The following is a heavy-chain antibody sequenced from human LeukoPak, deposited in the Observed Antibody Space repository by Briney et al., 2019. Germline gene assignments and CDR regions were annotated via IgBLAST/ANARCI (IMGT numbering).Heavy chain of an antibody. J-gene: IGHJ4*02. V-gene: IGHV1-18*01. Sequence: ASVKVSCKASGYTSTSYGISWVRQAPGQGLEWMGWISAYNGNTNYAQKLQGRVTMTTDTSTSTAYMELRSLRSDDTAVYYCARDNYGSGSYYNPAVDYWGQGTLVTVSS. CDR1: GYTSTSYG. CDR2: ISAYNGNT. D-gene: IGHD3-10*01. CDR3: ARDNYGSGSYYNPAVDY.